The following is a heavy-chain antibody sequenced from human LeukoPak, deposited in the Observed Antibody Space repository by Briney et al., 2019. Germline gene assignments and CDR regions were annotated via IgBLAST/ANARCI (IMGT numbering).Heavy chain of an antibody. CDR3: ARGSFPHYYGSGSYWLDY. V-gene: IGHV4-59*01. CDR1: GGSIISYY. J-gene: IGHJ4*02. CDR2: IYYSGST. Sequence: PSETLSLTCTVSGGSIISYYWSWIRQPPGKGLEWIGYIYYSGSTNYNPSLKSRVTISVDTSKNQFSLKLSSVTAADTAVYYCARGSFPHYYGSGSYWLDYWGQGTLVTVSS. D-gene: IGHD3-10*01.